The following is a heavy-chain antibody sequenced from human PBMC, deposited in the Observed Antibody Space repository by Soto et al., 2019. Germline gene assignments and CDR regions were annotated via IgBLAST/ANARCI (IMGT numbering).Heavy chain of an antibody. CDR1: GFTFSSYA. CDR2: ISYDGSNK. J-gene: IGHJ3*02. V-gene: IGHV3-30*04. Sequence: GGSLRLSCAASGFTFSSYAMHWVRQAPGKGLEWVAVISYDGSNKYYADSVKGRFTISRDNSKNTLYLQMNSLRAEDTAVYYCARELSSSSAFDIWGQGTMVTVSS. CDR3: ARELSSSSAFDI. D-gene: IGHD6-6*01.